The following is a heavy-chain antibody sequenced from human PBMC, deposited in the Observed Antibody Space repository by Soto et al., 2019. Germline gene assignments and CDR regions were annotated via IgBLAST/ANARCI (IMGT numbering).Heavy chain of an antibody. CDR2: ISAYNGDT. CDR3: ARSGLPDPVVVVGHTPFDP. CDR1: GYTFTNYD. D-gene: IGHD2-15*01. Sequence: ASVKVSCKASGYTFTNYDINWVRQAPGQGLEWMGWISAYNGDTNYAQKLQGRVAMTTDTSTSTAYMELRSLRSDDTAVYYCARSGLPDPVVVVGHTPFDPWGQGTLVTVSS. J-gene: IGHJ5*02. V-gene: IGHV1-18*01.